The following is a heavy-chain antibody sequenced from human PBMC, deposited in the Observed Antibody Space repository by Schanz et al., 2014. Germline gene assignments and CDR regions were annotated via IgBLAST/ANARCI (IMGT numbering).Heavy chain of an antibody. Sequence: QVQLRESGPRLVKPSETLSLNCTVSGDSMKSHYWTWIRQPAGQGLEWVGRIFTGGSSDYNRSFKSRITMSIDTSKKYLSLNLNSVTAADTAVYYCAREIESSMIRGVIDWGQGTLVTVSS. V-gene: IGHV4-4*07. J-gene: IGHJ4*02. CDR2: IFTGGSS. D-gene: IGHD3-10*01. CDR1: GDSMKSHY. CDR3: AREIESSMIRGVID.